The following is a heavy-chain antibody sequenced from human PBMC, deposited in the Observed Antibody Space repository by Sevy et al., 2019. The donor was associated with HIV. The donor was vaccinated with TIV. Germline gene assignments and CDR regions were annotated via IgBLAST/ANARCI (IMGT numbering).Heavy chain of an antibody. CDR1: GFSFSIYW. CDR3: AKGDSTFYGLDV. D-gene: IGHD6-13*01. J-gene: IGHJ6*02. CDR2: ISGSGGST. Sequence: GGSLRLSCAASGFSFSIYWMSWVRQAPGKGLEWVSAISGSGGSTYYADSMEGRFIISRDKSKNTLYLQMNSLRAEDTAVYYCAKGDSTFYGLDVWGQGTTVTVSS. V-gene: IGHV3-23*01.